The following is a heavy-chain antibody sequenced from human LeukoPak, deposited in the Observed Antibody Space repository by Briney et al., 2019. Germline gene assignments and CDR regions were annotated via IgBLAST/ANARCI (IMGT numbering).Heavy chain of an antibody. D-gene: IGHD3-22*01. V-gene: IGHV3-74*01. Sequence: GGSLRLSCAASGFTCSSYWIHWVRQAPGKGLGLVSRINSEGSSTSYADYVKGRFTISRDNAKNTLYLQMNSLRAEDTAVYYCARYDYYDSSGYKIAEYFQHWGQGTLVTVSS. CDR3: ARYDYYDSSGYKIAEYFQH. CDR1: GFTCSSYW. J-gene: IGHJ1*01. CDR2: INSEGSST.